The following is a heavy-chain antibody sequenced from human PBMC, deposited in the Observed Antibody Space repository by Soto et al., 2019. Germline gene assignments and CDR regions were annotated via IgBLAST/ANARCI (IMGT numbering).Heavy chain of an antibody. CDR3: ARGVCEKIQRDGYYYYYMDV. D-gene: IGHD2-8*01. V-gene: IGHV4-34*01. CDR1: YGSFSGYY. J-gene: IGHJ6*03. CDR2: INHSGST. Sequence: PSQTLSHTCSVYYGSFSGYYWSWILNPPVKVLGWIGEINHSGSTNYNPSLKSRVTISVDTSKNQFSLKLSSVTAADTAVYYCARGVCEKIQRDGYYYYYMDVWGKGTTVTVSS.